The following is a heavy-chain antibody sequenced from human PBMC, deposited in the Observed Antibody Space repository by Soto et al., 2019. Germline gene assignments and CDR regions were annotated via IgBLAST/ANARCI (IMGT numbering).Heavy chain of an antibody. D-gene: IGHD4-4*01. CDR3: AGDPDSHYNDSHASSYP. CDR2: IIPIIGII. V-gene: IGHV1-69*08. J-gene: IGHJ5*02. CDR1: GGTFSTYT. Sequence: QVQLVQSGAEVKKPGSSVKVSCKASGGTFSTYTITWMRQAPEQALEWMGRIIPIIGIINYAQKFQGRVTISADKFTGTAYMELTGLRSDDTAVYYCAGDPDSHYNDSHASSYPWGQGTLVTVSS.